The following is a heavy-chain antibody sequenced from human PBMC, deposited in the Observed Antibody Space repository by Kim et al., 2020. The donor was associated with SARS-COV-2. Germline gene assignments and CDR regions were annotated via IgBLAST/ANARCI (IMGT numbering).Heavy chain of an antibody. Sequence: GGSLRLSCAASGFTFSSYAMHWVRQAPGKGLEWVAVISYDGSNKYYADSVKGRFTISRDNSKNTLYLQMNSLRAEDTAVYYCAREPVLYDSSGYLRENYGMDVCGQGTTVTVSS. CDR1: GFTFSSYA. CDR3: AREPVLYDSSGYLRENYGMDV. J-gene: IGHJ6*02. V-gene: IGHV3-30-3*01. D-gene: IGHD3-22*01. CDR2: ISYDGSNK.